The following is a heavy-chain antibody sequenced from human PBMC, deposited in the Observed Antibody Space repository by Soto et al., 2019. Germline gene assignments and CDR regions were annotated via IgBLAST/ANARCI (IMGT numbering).Heavy chain of an antibody. CDR2: MNPNSGNT. Sequence: ASVKVSCKASGYTFTSYDIDWVRQATGQGLEWMGWMNPNSGNTGYAQKFQGRVTMTRNTSISTAYMELSSLRSEDTAVYYCASADTYYYDSSGYAFDIWGQGTMVTVSS. J-gene: IGHJ3*02. V-gene: IGHV1-8*01. CDR3: ASADTYYYDSSGYAFDI. D-gene: IGHD3-22*01. CDR1: GYTFTSYD.